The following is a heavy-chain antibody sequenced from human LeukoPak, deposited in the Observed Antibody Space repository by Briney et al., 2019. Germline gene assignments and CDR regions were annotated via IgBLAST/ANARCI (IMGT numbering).Heavy chain of an antibody. CDR1: GYTFTGYY. Sequence: ASVKVSCKASGYTFTGYYIHWVRQAPGQGLEWMGWISPNSGGRNYAQKFQGRVTMTRDTSVSTAYMELSRLRSDDTAVYYCTRALTGMTTVTFDYWGQGTLVTVSS. J-gene: IGHJ4*02. CDR3: TRALTGMTTVTFDY. V-gene: IGHV1-2*02. D-gene: IGHD4-17*01. CDR2: ISPNSGGR.